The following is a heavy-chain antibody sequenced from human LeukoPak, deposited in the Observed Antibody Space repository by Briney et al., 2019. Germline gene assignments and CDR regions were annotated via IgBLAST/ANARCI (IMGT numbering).Heavy chain of an antibody. CDR3: ARDSDFWSDTVLYYFDY. D-gene: IGHD3-3*01. J-gene: IGHJ4*02. CDR2: INPNSGGT. Sequence: ASVKVSCKASGYTFTGYYMHWVRQAPGQGLEWMGWINPNSGGTNYAQKFQGRVTMTRDTSISTAYMELSRLRSDDTAVYYCARDSDFWSDTVLYYFDYWGQGTLVTVYS. V-gene: IGHV1-2*02. CDR1: GYTFTGYY.